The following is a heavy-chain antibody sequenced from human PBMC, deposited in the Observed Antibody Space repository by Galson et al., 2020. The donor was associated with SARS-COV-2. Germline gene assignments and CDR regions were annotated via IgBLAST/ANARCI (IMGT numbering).Heavy chain of an antibody. CDR1: AFSFSSYA. CDR3: AKAYSSGWYGDTYYYNGMEV. CDR2: ISGSGVST. Sequence: GGSLRLSCAASAFSFSSYAMTWVRQAPGKGLEWVSSISGSGVSTFYADSVKGRFTISRDNSRNTVYLQLNSLRAEDTAVYYCAKAYSSGWYGDTYYYNGMEVWGQGTTITVSS. V-gene: IGHV3-23*01. D-gene: IGHD6-19*01. J-gene: IGHJ6*02.